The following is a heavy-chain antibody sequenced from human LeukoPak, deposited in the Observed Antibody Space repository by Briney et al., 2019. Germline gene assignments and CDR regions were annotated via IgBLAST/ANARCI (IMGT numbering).Heavy chain of an antibody. V-gene: IGHV1-18*01. CDR2: ISAYNGNT. Sequence: ASVKVSCKASGYTFTSYGISWVRQAPGQGLEWMGWISAYNGNTNYAQKLQGRVTITRDTSASTAYMELSSLRSEDTAVYYCARRQAPTTMIVVVVEDAFDIWGQGTMVTVSS. J-gene: IGHJ3*02. D-gene: IGHD3-22*01. CDR3: ARRQAPTTMIVVVVEDAFDI. CDR1: GYTFTSYG.